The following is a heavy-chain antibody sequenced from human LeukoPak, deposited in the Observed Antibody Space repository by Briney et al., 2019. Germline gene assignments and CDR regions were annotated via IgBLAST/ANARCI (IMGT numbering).Heavy chain of an antibody. CDR3: AKTSVVVPAARGYFDY. D-gene: IGHD2-2*01. V-gene: IGHV3-23*01. CDR2: ISGSGGST. CDR1: GFTLSSYA. J-gene: IGHJ4*02. Sequence: PGGSLRLSCAASGFTLSSYAMSWVRQAPGKGLGWVSAISGSGGSTYYADSVKGRFTIFRDNSKNTLYLLRNSLRAEDTAVYYCAKTSVVVPAARGYFDYWGQGTLVTVSS.